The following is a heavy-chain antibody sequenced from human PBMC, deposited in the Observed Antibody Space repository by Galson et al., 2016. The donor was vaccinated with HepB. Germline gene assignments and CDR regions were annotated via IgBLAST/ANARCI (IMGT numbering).Heavy chain of an antibody. J-gene: IGHJ5*01. CDR3: ARDPGRVAAAGHLDS. D-gene: IGHD6-13*01. CDR2: IYSGGAT. CDR1: GFIVSSHY. Sequence: SLRLSCAGSGFIVSSHYLNWVRQAPGKGLEWVAIIYSGGATYYADSVKGRFTISRDKPKNTLYLQMDGLRVEDTAVYYCARDPGRVAAAGHLDSWGQGTLVTVS. V-gene: IGHV3-53*01.